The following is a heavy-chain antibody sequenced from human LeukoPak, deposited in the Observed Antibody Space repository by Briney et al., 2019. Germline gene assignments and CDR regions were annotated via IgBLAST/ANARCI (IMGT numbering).Heavy chain of an antibody. CDR3: AREATHNPMDDAFDI. D-gene: IGHD3-10*01. CDR1: GFTFSSYA. J-gene: IGHJ3*02. V-gene: IGHV3-30-3*01. Sequence: PGRSLTLSCAASGFTFSSYAMHWVRQAPGKGLEWVAVISYDGSNKYYADSVKGRFTISRDNSKNTLYLQMNSLRAEDTAVYYCAREATHNPMDDAFDIWGQGTMVTVSS. CDR2: ISYDGSNK.